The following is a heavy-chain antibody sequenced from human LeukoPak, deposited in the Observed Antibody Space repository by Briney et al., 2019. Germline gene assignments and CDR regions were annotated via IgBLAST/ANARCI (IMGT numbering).Heavy chain of an antibody. J-gene: IGHJ4*02. CDR3: AHQRRGVAVAPPGTFDY. V-gene: IGHV1-69*06. Sequence: SVKVSCKASGGTFSSYAISWVRQAPGQGLEWTGGIIPIFGTANYAQKFQGRVTITADKSTSTAYMELSSLRSEDTAVYYCAHQRRGVAVAPPGTFDYWGQGTLVTVSS. CDR2: IIPIFGTA. CDR1: GGTFSSYA. D-gene: IGHD6-19*01.